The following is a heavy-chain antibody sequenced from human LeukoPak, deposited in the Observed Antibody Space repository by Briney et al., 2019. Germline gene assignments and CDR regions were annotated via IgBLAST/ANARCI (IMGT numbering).Heavy chain of an antibody. D-gene: IGHD6-19*01. CDR3: ARGAVIAVAGNNYFDY. J-gene: IGHJ4*02. CDR2: IIPIFGTA. Sequence: SVKVSCKASGGTFSSCAISWVRQAPGQGLEWMGGIIPIFGTANYAQKFQGRVTITADESTSTAYMELSSLRSEDTAVYYCARGAVIAVAGNNYFDYWGQGTLVTVSS. V-gene: IGHV1-69*01. CDR1: GGTFSSCA.